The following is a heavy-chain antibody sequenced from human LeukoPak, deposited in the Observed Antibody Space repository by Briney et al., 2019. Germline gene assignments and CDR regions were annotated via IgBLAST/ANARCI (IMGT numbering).Heavy chain of an antibody. V-gene: IGHV3-30*01. CDR1: GFTFSSYA. J-gene: IGHJ4*02. CDR3: ARVPYGGNSGYFDY. CDR2: ISYDGSNK. Sequence: GGPLRLSCAASGFTFSSYAMHWVRQAPGKGLEWVAVISYDGSNKYYADSVKGRFTISGDNSKNTLYLQMNSLRAEDTAVYYCARVPYGGNSGYFDYWGQGTLVTVSS. D-gene: IGHD4-23*01.